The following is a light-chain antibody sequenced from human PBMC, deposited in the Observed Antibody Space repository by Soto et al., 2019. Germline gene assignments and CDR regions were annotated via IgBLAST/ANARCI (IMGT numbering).Light chain of an antibody. J-gene: IGKJ5*01. Sequence: DIQMTQSPSSLSASVGDRVTITCRASQSITDYLNWYQQKPGKAPKLLIYAASSLQSGVPSRFSASGSGTDSTLTISRLQPEDFATYFCQQTYITPFTFGQGTRLEIK. CDR3: QQTYITPFT. V-gene: IGKV1-39*01. CDR2: AAS. CDR1: QSITDY.